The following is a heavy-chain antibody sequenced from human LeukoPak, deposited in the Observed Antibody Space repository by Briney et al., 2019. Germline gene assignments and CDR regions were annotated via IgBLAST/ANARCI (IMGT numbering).Heavy chain of an antibody. V-gene: IGHV3-23*01. J-gene: IGHJ4*02. Sequence: PGGSLRLSCAASGFTFGTYSMSWVRLAPGKGLEWVSTISGNGGKTYYADSVKGRFTISRDNSKNTVYLQMNSLRAEDTAVYYCAKDRTVVLSGGYFDYWGQGTLVAVSS. CDR2: ISGNGGKT. CDR3: AKDRTVVLSGGYFDY. D-gene: IGHD2-15*01. CDR1: GFTFGTYS.